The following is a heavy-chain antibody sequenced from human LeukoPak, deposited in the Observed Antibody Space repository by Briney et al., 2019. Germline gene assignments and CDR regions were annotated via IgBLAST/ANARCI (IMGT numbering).Heavy chain of an antibody. V-gene: IGHV4-34*01. CDR2: INHSGST. Sequence: PSETLSLTCAVYGGSFSGYYWSWIRQPPGKGLEWIGEINHSGSTNYNPSLKSRVTISVDTSKNQFSLKLSSVTAADTAVYYCARGGERIAGFDYWGQGTLVTVSS. J-gene: IGHJ4*02. D-gene: IGHD6-13*01. CDR1: GGSFSGYY. CDR3: ARGGERIAGFDY.